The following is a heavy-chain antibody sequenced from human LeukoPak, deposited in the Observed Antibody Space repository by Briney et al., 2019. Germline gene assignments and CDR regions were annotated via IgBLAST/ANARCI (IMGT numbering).Heavy chain of an antibody. Sequence: ASVKVSCKASGYTFTGYYMHWVRQAPGQGLEWMGWIKPNSGGTNYAHKFQGRVTMTRDTSISTAYMELSRLRSDDTAVYYCARAQAVGSSWHNWFDPWGQGTLVTASS. J-gene: IGHJ5*02. D-gene: IGHD6-13*01. CDR1: GYTFTGYY. CDR2: IKPNSGGT. CDR3: ARAQAVGSSWHNWFDP. V-gene: IGHV1-2*07.